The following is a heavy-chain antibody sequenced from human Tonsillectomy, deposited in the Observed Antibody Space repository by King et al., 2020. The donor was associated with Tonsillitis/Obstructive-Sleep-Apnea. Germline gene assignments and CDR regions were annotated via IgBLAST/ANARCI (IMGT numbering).Heavy chain of an antibody. CDR2: ISGSGENT. CDR3: ARPPPGSSTSCHRVDY. V-gene: IGHV3-23*04. D-gene: IGHD2-2*01. J-gene: IGHJ4*02. Sequence: VQLVESGGGLVQPGGSLRLSCTASGIIFSSYVMSWVRQAPGKGLEWVSAISGSGENTYYADSVKGRFTLSRDNSKNTLYLQMNSLRAEDTAVYYCARPPPGSSTSCHRVDYWGQGSLVTVSS. CDR1: GIIFSSYV.